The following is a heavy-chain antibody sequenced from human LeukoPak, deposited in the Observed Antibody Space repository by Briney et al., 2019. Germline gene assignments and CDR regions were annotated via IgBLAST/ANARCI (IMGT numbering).Heavy chain of an antibody. Sequence: ASVKVSCKASGYTFTGYYMHWVRQAPGQGLEWMGWINPNSGGTNYAQKLQGRVTMTRDTSISTAYMELSRLRSDDTAVYYCARGGYSSSGFDYWGQGTLVTVSS. J-gene: IGHJ4*02. CDR1: GYTFTGYY. D-gene: IGHD6-13*01. CDR3: ARGGYSSSGFDY. V-gene: IGHV1-2*02. CDR2: INPNSGGT.